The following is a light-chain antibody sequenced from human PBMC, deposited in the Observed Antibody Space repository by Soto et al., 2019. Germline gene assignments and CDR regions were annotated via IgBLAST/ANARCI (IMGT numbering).Light chain of an antibody. CDR2: DTN. CDR3: ETWDNSLSAVV. CDR1: SSNIGNNA. V-gene: IGLV1-51*01. J-gene: IGLJ2*01. Sequence: QSVLTQPPSLSAAPGQTVTISCSGSSSNIGNNAVSWYQHLPGTAPRLLLYDTNTRPSGIPGRFSGSKSGTSATLDITGLQTGDEADYYCETWDNSLSAVVFGGGTKVTVL.